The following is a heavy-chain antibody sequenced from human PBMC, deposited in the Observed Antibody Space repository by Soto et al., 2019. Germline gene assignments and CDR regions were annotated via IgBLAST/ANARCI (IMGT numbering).Heavy chain of an antibody. V-gene: IGHV3-43*01. CDR3: GKDGAITDYTYLDY. CDR2: ISWDGRST. CDR1: GFTFDDYS. J-gene: IGHJ4*02. Sequence: EVQLVESGGVVVQPGESLRLSCAASGFTFDDYSMHWVRQAPGKGLEWVSLISWDGRSTYYADSVKGRFTVSGDNSKNSLYLQMNSLTTEDTAFYYCGKDGAITDYTYLDYWGQGALVTVSS. D-gene: IGHD1-26*01.